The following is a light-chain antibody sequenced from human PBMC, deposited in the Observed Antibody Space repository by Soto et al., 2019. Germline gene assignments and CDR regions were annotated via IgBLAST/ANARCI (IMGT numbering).Light chain of an antibody. CDR2: EGS. Sequence: QSALTQPASVSGSPGQSITISCTGTSSVVGSYNLVSWYQQHPGKAPKLMIYEGSKRPSGVSNRFSGSKSGNTASLTIPGLQAEDEADYYCCSYAGSSTFEVFGGGTKLTVL. J-gene: IGLJ2*01. CDR3: CSYAGSSTFEV. CDR1: SSVVGSYNL. V-gene: IGLV2-23*03.